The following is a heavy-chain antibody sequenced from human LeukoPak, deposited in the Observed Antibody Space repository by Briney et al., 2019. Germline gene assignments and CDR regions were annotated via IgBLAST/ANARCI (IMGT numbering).Heavy chain of an antibody. D-gene: IGHD6-13*01. CDR3: ARDERTRYSSSWYDY. CDR1: GGSFSGYY. Sequence: PSETLSLTCAVYGGSFSGYYWSWIRQPPGKGLEWIGEINHSGSTNYNPSLKSRVTISVDTSKNQFSLKLSSVTAADTAGYYCARDERTRYSSSWYDYWGQGTLVTVSS. CDR2: INHSGST. J-gene: IGHJ4*02. V-gene: IGHV4-34*01.